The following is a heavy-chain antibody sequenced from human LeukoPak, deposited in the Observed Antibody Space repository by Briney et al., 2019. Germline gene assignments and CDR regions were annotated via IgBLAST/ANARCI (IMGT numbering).Heavy chain of an antibody. V-gene: IGHV4-59*01. D-gene: IGHD4-17*01. J-gene: IGHJ3*02. CDR2: IYYSGST. CDR3: ASSVTMDAFDI. Sequence: SETLSLTCTVSGGPISSYYWSWIRQPPGKGLEWIGYIYYSGSTNYNPSLKSRVTISVDTSKNQFSLKLSSVTAADTAVYYCASSVTMDAFDIWGQGTMVTVSS. CDR1: GGPISSYY.